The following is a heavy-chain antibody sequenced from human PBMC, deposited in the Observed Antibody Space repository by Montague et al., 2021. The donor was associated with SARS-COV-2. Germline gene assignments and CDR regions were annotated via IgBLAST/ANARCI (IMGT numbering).Heavy chain of an antibody. D-gene: IGHD6-19*01. CDR1: GFTFNNYA. CDR2: ISYDGSNK. V-gene: IGHV3-30*09. CDR3: VRASLIKARIAVAGTTVY. Sequence: SLRLSCAASGFTFNNYAMHWVRQAPGKGLEWVAIISYDGSNKYYADSVKGRFAISIDNSKNTLYLQMNSLRAEDTAVYYCVRASLIKARIAVAGTTVYWGQGTLVTISS. J-gene: IGHJ4*02.